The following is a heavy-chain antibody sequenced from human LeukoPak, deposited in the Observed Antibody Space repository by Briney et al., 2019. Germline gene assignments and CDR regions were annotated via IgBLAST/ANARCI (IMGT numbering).Heavy chain of an antibody. V-gene: IGHV3-66*02. Sequence: GGSLRLSCAASGITVSRNHMSWVRQAPGKGLEWVSVIYSGGETYYAESVKGRFTISRDNSKNTLYLQMNSLRAEDTAVYYCAKDRSNYEVIDYWGQGTLVTVSS. CDR3: AKDRSNYEVIDY. J-gene: IGHJ4*02. CDR2: IYSGGET. CDR1: GITVSRNH. D-gene: IGHD4-11*01.